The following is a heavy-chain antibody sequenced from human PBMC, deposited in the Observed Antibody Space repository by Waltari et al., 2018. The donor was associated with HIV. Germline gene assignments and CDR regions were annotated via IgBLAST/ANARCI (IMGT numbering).Heavy chain of an antibody. J-gene: IGHJ4*02. CDR2: IYSDGSHK. CDR1: GCRFGKSG. D-gene: IGHD6-13*01. Sequence: QVQLEASGGGVVQPGGSLRMYCAAFGCRFGKSGMHWVRQTPGRGLEWVAVIYSDGSHKSYTVSIKGRFTVSRDNSKNTLNLQMDGLRADDTGVYYCARDRWVASSNWYVDFWGQGTLVSVSA. V-gene: IGHV3-30*19. CDR3: ARDRWVASSNWYVDF.